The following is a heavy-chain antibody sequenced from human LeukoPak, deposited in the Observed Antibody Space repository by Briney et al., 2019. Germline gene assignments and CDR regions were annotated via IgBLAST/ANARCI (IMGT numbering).Heavy chain of an antibody. J-gene: IGHJ6*02. Sequence: PSQTLSLTCTVSGGSISSYYWTWIRQPAGKGLEWIGRIHTSGNTNYSPALKSRVTMSVDTSKNQVSLKLYAMTAADTAVYYCARGGIASAYGSNTYHHYGLDVWGQGTTVTVSS. CDR3: ARGGIASAYGSNTYHHYGLDV. V-gene: IGHV4-4*07. CDR1: GGSISSYY. CDR2: IHTSGNT. D-gene: IGHD6-13*01.